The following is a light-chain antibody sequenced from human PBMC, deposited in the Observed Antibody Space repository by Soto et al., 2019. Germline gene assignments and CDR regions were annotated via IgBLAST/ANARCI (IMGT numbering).Light chain of an antibody. CDR1: QRLSSN. V-gene: IGKV3-15*01. Sequence: EIVLTQSAGTLSVSPGERVTLSCRASQRLSSNLAWYQQRPGQAPRLLIYGASIRATDIPARFIGSGSGTEFTLTISSLQSEDFAVYYCQQYINWPRTFGQGTKVDI. CDR2: GAS. J-gene: IGKJ1*01. CDR3: QQYINWPRT.